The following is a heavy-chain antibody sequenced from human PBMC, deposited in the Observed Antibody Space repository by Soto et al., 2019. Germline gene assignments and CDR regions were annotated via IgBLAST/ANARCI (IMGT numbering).Heavy chain of an antibody. CDR1: GGSISSGGYS. J-gene: IGHJ4*02. CDR2: IYRSGST. CDR3: ARATVTRVDY. Sequence: PSETLSLTCAVSGGSISSGGYSWSWIRQPPGKGLEWIGYIYRSGSTYYNPSLKSRVTISVDRSKNQFSLKLSSVTAADTAVYYCARATVTRVDYWGQGTLVTVSS. V-gene: IGHV4-30-2*01. D-gene: IGHD4-17*01.